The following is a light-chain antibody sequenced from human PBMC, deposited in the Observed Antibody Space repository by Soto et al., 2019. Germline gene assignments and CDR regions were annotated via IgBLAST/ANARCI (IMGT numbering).Light chain of an antibody. CDR3: QQYNSYPYT. CDR2: RSS. V-gene: IGKV1-5*03. Sequence: DIQMTQSPSTLSASVGDRVAITCRASQSISNWLAWYQQKSGKAPKRLIYRSSSLQSGVPSRFSGSRSGTEFTLTISSLQPDDFATYHCQQYNSYPYTFGQGTKLEIK. J-gene: IGKJ2*01. CDR1: QSISNW.